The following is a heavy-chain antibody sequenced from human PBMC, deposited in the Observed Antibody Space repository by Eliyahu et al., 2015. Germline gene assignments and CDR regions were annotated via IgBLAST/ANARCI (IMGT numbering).Heavy chain of an antibody. D-gene: IGHD3/OR15-3a*01. V-gene: IGHV4-59*01. J-gene: IGHJ3*02. CDR3: ARGGPTWTVPAFDI. CDR1: GGSINGYS. CDR2: IYYSGKT. Sequence: QVQLQESGPGLVKPSETLSLTCTVXGGSINGYSWSWLRQSPGRGLDCLGYIYYSGKTIYNPSLRTRLTLSVDTSKSEISLKVSSVTAADTAVYYCARGGPTWTVPAFDIWGQGTLVTVSS.